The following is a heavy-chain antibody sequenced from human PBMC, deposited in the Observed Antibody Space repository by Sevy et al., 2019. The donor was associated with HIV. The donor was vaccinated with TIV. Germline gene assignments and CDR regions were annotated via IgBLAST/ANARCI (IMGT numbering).Heavy chain of an antibody. D-gene: IGHD1-1*01. V-gene: IGHV3-23*01. J-gene: IGHJ3*01. CDR3: AEDRAVLEGDAFDL. Sequence: GGSLRLSCAASEITLSNYAMNWVRQAPGRGLEWVSAISGSGGSTYYADSVKGRFTISRDNSKKTLFLQMHILRVEDAAVYYCAEDRAVLEGDAFDLWGQGTMVTVSS. CDR1: EITLSNYA. CDR2: ISGSGGST.